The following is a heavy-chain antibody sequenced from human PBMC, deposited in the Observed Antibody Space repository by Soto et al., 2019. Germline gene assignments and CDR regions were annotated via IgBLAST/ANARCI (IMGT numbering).Heavy chain of an antibody. D-gene: IGHD2-15*01. CDR3: ARGAAREGILYYYGMDV. CDR2: IYYSGST. Sequence: PSETLSLTCTVSGGSISSYYWSWIRQPPGKGLEWIGYIYYSGSTNYNPSLKSRVTISVDTSKNQFSLKLSSVTAADTAVYSCARGAAREGILYYYGMDVCGQGPRVIVYS. J-gene: IGHJ6*02. V-gene: IGHV4-59*01. CDR1: GGSISSYY.